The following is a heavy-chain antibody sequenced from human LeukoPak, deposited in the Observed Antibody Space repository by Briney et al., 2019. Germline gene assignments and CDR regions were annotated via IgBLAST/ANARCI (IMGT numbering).Heavy chain of an antibody. V-gene: IGHV4-30-2*01. J-gene: IGHJ4*02. D-gene: IGHD4-17*01. CDR2: IYHSGST. CDR3: ASGGTTVTTDY. Sequence: SETLSLTCTVSGGSISSGGYYWSWIRQPPGKGLEWIGYIYHSGSTYYNPSLKSRVTISVDRSENQFSLKLSSVTAADTAVYYCASGGTTVTTDYWGQGTLVTVSS. CDR1: GGSISSGGYY.